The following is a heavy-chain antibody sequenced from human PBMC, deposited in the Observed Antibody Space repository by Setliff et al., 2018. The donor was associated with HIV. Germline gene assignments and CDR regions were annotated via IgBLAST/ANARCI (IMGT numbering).Heavy chain of an antibody. CDR2: IYYSGST. CDR3: ARTGLVEKDDAFDI. D-gene: IGHD6-6*01. Sequence: SETLSLTCTVSGGSISSHFWSWIRQPPGKGLEWIGYIYYSGSTNYNPALRSRVTISRDTSKNQFSLKLRSVTAADTAVYYCARTGLVEKDDAFDIWGQGTMVTVSS. J-gene: IGHJ3*02. V-gene: IGHV4-59*11. CDR1: GGSISSHF.